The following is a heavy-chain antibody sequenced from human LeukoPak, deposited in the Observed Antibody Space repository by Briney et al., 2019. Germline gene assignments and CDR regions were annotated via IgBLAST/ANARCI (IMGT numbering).Heavy chain of an antibody. CDR1: GGTFSSYA. Sequence: GASVKVSCKASGGTFSSYAISWVRQAPGQGLEWMGGIIPIFGTANYAQKFQGRVTITADKSTSTAYMELSSLRAEDTAVYYCARDVDYYDSGSREIQIHYWGQGTLVTVSS. CDR3: ARDVDYYDSGSREIQIHY. J-gene: IGHJ4*02. D-gene: IGHD3-10*01. V-gene: IGHV1-69*06. CDR2: IIPIFGTA.